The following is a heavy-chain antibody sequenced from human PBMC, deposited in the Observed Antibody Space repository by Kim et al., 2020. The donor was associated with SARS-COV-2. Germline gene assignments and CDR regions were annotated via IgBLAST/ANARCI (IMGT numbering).Heavy chain of an antibody. J-gene: IGHJ6*02. CDR2: IYTSGST. V-gene: IGHV4-61*02. Sequence: SETLSLTCTVSGGSISSGSYYWSWIRQPAGKGLEWIGRIYTSGSTNYNPSLKSRVTISVDTSKNQFSLKLSSVTAADTAVYYCARDPVAGTGYTYFYYYGMDVWGQGTPVTVSS. CDR3: ARDPVAGTGYTYFYYYGMDV. D-gene: IGHD6-19*01. CDR1: GGSISSGSYY.